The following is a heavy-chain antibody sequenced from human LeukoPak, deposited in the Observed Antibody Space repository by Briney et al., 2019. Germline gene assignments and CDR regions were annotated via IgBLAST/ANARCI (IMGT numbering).Heavy chain of an antibody. J-gene: IGHJ4*02. CDR1: GFTFSTYW. CDR3: ARASTTVPNLLDH. CDR2: KGDGSST. Sequence: GGSLRLSCAASGFTFSTYWMHWVRQAPGKGLAWVARKGDGSSTIYADSVKGRFAISRDNSKNTLYLQTSSLRAEDTAVYYCARASTTVPNLLDHWGRGTLVTVSS. V-gene: IGHV3-74*01. D-gene: IGHD4-17*01.